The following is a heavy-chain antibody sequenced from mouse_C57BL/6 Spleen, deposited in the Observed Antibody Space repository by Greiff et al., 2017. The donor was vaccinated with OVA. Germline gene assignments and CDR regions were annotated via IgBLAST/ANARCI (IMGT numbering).Heavy chain of an antibody. V-gene: IGHV1-15*01. Sequence: VQLQQSGAELVRPGPSVTLSCKASGYTFTDSEMHWVKQTPVHGLEWIGAIDPETGGTAYNQTFKGKAILPADKSSRTAYMGLRGVTSEDSAVYYCTSGLPAWFAYWGQGTLVTVSA. CDR1: GYTFTDSE. J-gene: IGHJ3*01. CDR3: TSGLPAWFAY. CDR2: IDPETGGT.